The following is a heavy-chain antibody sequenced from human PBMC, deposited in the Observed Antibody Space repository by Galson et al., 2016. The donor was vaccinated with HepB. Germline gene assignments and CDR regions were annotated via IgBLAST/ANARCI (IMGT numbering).Heavy chain of an antibody. Sequence: SLRLSCAASGFTFSSYWMSWVRQTPGKGLEWVANIKYDESQKYYVGSVRGRFTTSRDNAKNSLYLQMDGLKTEDTALYYCAKDMSAGAAASGCFDCWGQGTLVTVSS. D-gene: IGHD6-13*01. CDR1: GFTFSSYW. CDR2: IKYDESQK. V-gene: IGHV3-7*03. CDR3: AKDMSAGAAASGCFDC. J-gene: IGHJ4*02.